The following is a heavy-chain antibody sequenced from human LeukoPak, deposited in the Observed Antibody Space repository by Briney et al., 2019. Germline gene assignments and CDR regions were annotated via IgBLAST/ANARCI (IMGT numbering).Heavy chain of an antibody. D-gene: IGHD2-21*02. CDR3: ARALRVTATPDVGYYFDY. CDR2: TYYRSKWYN. CDR1: GDSVSSNSAA. V-gene: IGHV6-1*01. Sequence: SQTLSLTCATSGDSVSSNSAAWNWIRQSPSRGLEWLGRTYYRSKWYNDYAVSVKSRITINPDTSKNQFSLQLNSVTPEDTAVYYCARALRVTATPDVGYYFDYWGQGTLVTVSS. J-gene: IGHJ4*02.